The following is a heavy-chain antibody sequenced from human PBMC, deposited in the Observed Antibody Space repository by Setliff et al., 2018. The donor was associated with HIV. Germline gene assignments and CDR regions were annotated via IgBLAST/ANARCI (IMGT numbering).Heavy chain of an antibody. CDR1: GYSFTGYY. J-gene: IGHJ4*02. CDR2: ISPKSGGT. CDR3: ARDGRLLWFGEFSN. D-gene: IGHD3-10*01. V-gene: IGHV1-2*02. Sequence: GASVKVSCKVSGYSFTGYYMHWVRQAPGQGPEWMGWISPKSGGTNYAKKFQGRVIMTRDTSISTAYMELSRLRSDDTAMYYCARDGRLLWFGEFSNWGQGTLVTVSS.